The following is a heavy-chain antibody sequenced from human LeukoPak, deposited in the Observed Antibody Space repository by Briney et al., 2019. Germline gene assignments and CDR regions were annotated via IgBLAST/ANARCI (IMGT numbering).Heavy chain of an antibody. CDR1: GYTFTGYY. CDR2: INPNSGGT. Sequence: ASVKVSCKASGYTFTGYYMHWVRQAPGQGLEWRGWINPNSGGTNYAPKFQGRVTMTRDTSISTVYMELSRLTSDDTALYYCARVRPYSSGWNFDYWGQGTLVTVSS. V-gene: IGHV1-2*02. D-gene: IGHD6-19*01. J-gene: IGHJ4*02. CDR3: ARVRPYSSGWNFDY.